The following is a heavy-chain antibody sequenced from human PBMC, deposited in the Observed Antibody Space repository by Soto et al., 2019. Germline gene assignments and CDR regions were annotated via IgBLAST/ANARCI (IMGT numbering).Heavy chain of an antibody. CDR3: AKDPGVVAAPGWFDP. CDR1: GFTFSSYA. D-gene: IGHD2-15*01. Sequence: GESLRLSCAASGFTFSSYAMSWVRQAPGNGLEWVSAISGSGGSTYYADSVKGRFTISRDNSKNTLYLQMNSLRAEDTAVYYCAKDPGVVAAPGWFDPWGQGPLVTVSS. V-gene: IGHV3-23*01. J-gene: IGHJ5*02. CDR2: ISGSGGST.